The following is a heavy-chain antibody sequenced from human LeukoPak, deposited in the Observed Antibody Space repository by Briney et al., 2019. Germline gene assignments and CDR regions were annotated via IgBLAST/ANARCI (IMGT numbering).Heavy chain of an antibody. J-gene: IGHJ3*01. Sequence: ASVKVSCKAAGYSFTTFHINWVRQAPGQGPEWMGWVNPDTGNTGFAQKFQGRVTITQNSSVTTVYMELSSLTSEDTAVYYCARRGRVAGIYDLVYGFDLWGQGTMVTVSS. V-gene: IGHV1-8*03. CDR3: ARRGRVAGIYDLVYGFDL. CDR2: VNPDTGNT. D-gene: IGHD3/OR15-3a*01. CDR1: GYSFTTFH.